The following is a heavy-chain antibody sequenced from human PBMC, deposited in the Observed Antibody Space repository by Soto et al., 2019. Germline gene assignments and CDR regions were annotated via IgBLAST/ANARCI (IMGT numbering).Heavy chain of an antibody. CDR1: GFTFSSYA. CDR3: AELPPETCYYDSSGYRSGY. CDR2: ISGSGGST. D-gene: IGHD3-22*01. J-gene: IGHJ4*02. V-gene: IGHV3-23*01. Sequence: GGSLRLSCAASGFTFSSYAMSWVRQAPGKGLEWVSAISGSGGSTYYADSVKGRFTISRDNSKNTLYLQMNSLRAEDTAVYYCAELPPETCYYDSSGYRSGYWGQGTLVTVSS.